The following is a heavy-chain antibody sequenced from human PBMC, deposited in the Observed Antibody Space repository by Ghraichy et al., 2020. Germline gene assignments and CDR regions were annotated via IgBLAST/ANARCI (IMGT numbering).Heavy chain of an antibody. CDR1: GFTFSSYS. CDR2: ISSSSSTI. V-gene: IGHV3-48*04. Sequence: GGSLRLSCAASGFTFSSYSMNWVRQAPGKGLEWVSYISSSSSTIYYADSVKGRFTISRDNAKNSLYLQMNSLRAEDTAVYYCARGLPLTVVIGFDYWGQGTLVTVSS. J-gene: IGHJ4*02. D-gene: IGHD4-23*01. CDR3: ARGLPLTVVIGFDY.